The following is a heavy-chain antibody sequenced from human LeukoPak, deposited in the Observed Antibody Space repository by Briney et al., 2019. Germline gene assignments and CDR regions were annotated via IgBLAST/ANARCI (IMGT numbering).Heavy chain of an antibody. Sequence: SETLSLTCTVSGDSITSYFWSWIRQPPGKGLEWVGYIFYSGITNYNPSLKSRVTISVDTSKNQFSLKLSSVTAADTAVYYCARFVYYYDSSGYYYGAWYFDLWGRGTLVTVSS. CDR1: GDSITSYF. D-gene: IGHD3-22*01. V-gene: IGHV4-59*01. CDR2: IFYSGIT. J-gene: IGHJ2*01. CDR3: ARFVYYYDSSGYYYGAWYFDL.